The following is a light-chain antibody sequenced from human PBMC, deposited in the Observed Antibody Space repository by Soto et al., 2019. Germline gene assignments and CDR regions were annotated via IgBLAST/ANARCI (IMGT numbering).Light chain of an antibody. CDR1: HIVPSTH. CDR2: GAS. CDR3: QQFGTAPYT. J-gene: IGKJ2*01. V-gene: IGKV3-20*01. Sequence: EIVLTQSPGTLSLSPGERATLSCRASHIVPSTHLAWYQQRPGQAPRLLMSGASSRATGIPDRFSGGGSGTDFTLTLSGLDPEDFAVYYCQQFGTAPYTFGQGTKLEIK.